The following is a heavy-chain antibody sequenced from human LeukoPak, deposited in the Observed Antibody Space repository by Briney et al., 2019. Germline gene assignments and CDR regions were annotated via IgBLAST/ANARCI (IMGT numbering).Heavy chain of an antibody. D-gene: IGHD2-15*01. CDR3: AREMVVAATGGFDY. CDR2: IYTSGST. CDR1: GGSISSYY. V-gene: IGHV4-4*07. Sequence: SETLSLTCTVSGGSISSYYWSWIRQPAGKGLEWIGRIYTSGSTNYNPSLKSRVTISVDKSKNQFSLKLSSVTAADTAVYYCAREMVVAATGGFDYWGRGTLVTVSS. J-gene: IGHJ4*02.